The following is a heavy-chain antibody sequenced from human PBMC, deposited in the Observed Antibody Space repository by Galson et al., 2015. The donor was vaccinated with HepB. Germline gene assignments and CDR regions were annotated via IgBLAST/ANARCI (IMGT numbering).Heavy chain of an antibody. Sequence: SVKVSCKASGSTFTSYDINWVRQATGQGLEWMGWMNPNSGNTGYAQKFQGRVTMTRNTSISTAYMELSSLRSEDTAVYYCARGHRDFWSGHRGPQDDYWGQGTLVTVSS. J-gene: IGHJ4*02. CDR3: ARGHRDFWSGHRGPQDDY. CDR2: MNPNSGNT. CDR1: GSTFTSYD. D-gene: IGHD3-3*01. V-gene: IGHV1-8*01.